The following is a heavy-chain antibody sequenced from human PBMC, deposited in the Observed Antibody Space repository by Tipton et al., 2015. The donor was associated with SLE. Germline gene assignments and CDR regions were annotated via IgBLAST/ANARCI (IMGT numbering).Heavy chain of an antibody. CDR3: ARECRSIGYSSSWPPGGDGFNL. J-gene: IGHJ3*01. D-gene: IGHD6-13*01. Sequence: SLRLSCAASGFSFDSFAINWDRQSPGRGLEWVSTITGTGGGTYYAHSVQGRFTISRDNAQNTLYLQMNGLRAEDTALYYCARECRSIGYSSSWPPGGDGFNLWGQGTMVTVSS. CDR1: GFSFDSFA. CDR2: ITGTGGGT. V-gene: IGHV3-23*01.